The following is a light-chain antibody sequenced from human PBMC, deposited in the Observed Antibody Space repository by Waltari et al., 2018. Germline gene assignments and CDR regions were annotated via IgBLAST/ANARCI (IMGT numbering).Light chain of an antibody. CDR3: HQYNSYPYT. J-gene: IGKJ2*01. CDR1: QSMTNW. CDR2: KAS. Sequence: DIQMTQSPSTLSASVGDRVTITCRASQSMTNWLAWYQQKPGKAPKVLMYKASSLQSGVPSRVSGSRSGTEFTLTISSLQPDDFATYYCHQYNSYPYTFGQGTKLEIK. V-gene: IGKV1-5*03.